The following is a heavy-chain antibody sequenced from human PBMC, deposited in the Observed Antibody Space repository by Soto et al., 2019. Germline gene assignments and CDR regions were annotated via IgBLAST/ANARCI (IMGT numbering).Heavy chain of an antibody. CDR2: ISGSASGTST. V-gene: IGHV3-23*01. CDR3: ARDDIGAPNAFDM. Sequence: GGSLRLSCAASGFTFTTYALSWVRQAPGKGLEWVSVISGSASGTSTAYADSVKDRFTISRDNSKNTLYLQMDSLRAGDTALYYCARDDIGAPNAFDMWGQGTMVTV. J-gene: IGHJ3*02. D-gene: IGHD2-15*01. CDR1: GFTFTTYA.